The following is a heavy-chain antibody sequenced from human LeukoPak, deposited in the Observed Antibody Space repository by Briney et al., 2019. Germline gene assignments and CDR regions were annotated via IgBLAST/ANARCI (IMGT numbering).Heavy chain of an antibody. CDR3: ARHRPGERRFDP. V-gene: IGHV4-59*08. CDR2: IYYSGTT. CDR1: GGSISSYY. D-gene: IGHD3-16*01. Sequence: SETPSLTCTVSGGSISSYYWSWIRQPPGKGLEWIGYIYYSGTTNYNPSLKSRVTISVDTSKNQFSLKLSSVTAADTAVYYCARHRPGERRFDPWGQGTLVTVSS. J-gene: IGHJ5*02.